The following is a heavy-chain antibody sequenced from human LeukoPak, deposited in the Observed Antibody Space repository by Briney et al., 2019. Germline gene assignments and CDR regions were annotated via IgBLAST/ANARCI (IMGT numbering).Heavy chain of an antibody. J-gene: IGHJ5*02. V-gene: IGHV4-34*01. Sequence: SETLSLTCAVYGGSFSGYYWSWIRQPPGKGLEWIGEINHSGSTNYNPSLKSRVTISVDTSKNQFSLKLSSVTAADTAVYYCARPDSSGHNWFDPWGQGTLVTVSS. D-gene: IGHD3-22*01. CDR1: GGSFSGYY. CDR2: INHSGST. CDR3: ARPDSSGHNWFDP.